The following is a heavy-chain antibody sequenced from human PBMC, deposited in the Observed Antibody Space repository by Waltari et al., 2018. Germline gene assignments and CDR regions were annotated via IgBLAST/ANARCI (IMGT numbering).Heavy chain of an antibody. CDR1: GGSFRGYY. Sequence: QVQLQQWGAGLLKPSETLSLTCAVYGGSFRGYYWSWIRQPPGTGLEWIGEINHSGSTNYNPSLKSRVTISVDTSKNQFSLKLSSVTAADTAVYYCARERRTYYDFWSGYSYFDYWGQGTLVTVSS. J-gene: IGHJ4*02. CDR2: INHSGST. CDR3: ARERRTYYDFWSGYSYFDY. V-gene: IGHV4-34*01. D-gene: IGHD3-3*01.